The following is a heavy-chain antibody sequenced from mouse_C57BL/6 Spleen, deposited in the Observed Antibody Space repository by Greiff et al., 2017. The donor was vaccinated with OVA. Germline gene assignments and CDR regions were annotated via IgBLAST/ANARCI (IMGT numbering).Heavy chain of an antibody. CDR2: IDPETGDT. V-gene: IGHV14-4*01. Sequence: EVQLQQSGAELVRPGASVKLSCTASGFNIKDDYMHWVKQRPEQGLEWIGWIDPETGDTEYASKFQGKATITADTSSNTAYLQLSSLTSDDTAVYYCTTYRFPPFAYWGQGTLVTVSA. J-gene: IGHJ3*01. CDR1: GFNIKDDY. CDR3: TTYRFPPFAY.